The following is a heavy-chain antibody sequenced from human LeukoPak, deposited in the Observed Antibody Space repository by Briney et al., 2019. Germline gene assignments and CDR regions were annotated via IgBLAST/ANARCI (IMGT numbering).Heavy chain of an antibody. J-gene: IGHJ3*02. V-gene: IGHV4-34*01. CDR2: INHSGST. Sequence: SETLSLTCAVYGGSFSGYYWSWIRQPPGKGLEWIGEINHSGSTNYNPSLKSRVTISVDTSKNQFSLKLSSVTAADTAVYYCARGRRWLQLERGAFDIWGQGTMVTVSS. CDR1: GGSFSGYY. CDR3: ARGRRWLQLERGAFDI. D-gene: IGHD5-24*01.